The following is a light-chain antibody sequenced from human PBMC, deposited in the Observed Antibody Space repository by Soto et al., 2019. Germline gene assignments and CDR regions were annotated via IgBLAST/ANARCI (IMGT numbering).Light chain of an antibody. CDR2: KAS. CDR1: QDIRSW. V-gene: IGKV1-5*03. J-gene: IGKJ1*01. Sequence: DIQMTQSPSTLSASVGDRVAITCRASQDIRSWVAWYQQRPGKAPKLLIYKASTLKSGVPSRFSGSGSGTEFTLTISSLQPDDFATYYCQHYNSYSEAFGQGTKVDIK. CDR3: QHYNSYSEA.